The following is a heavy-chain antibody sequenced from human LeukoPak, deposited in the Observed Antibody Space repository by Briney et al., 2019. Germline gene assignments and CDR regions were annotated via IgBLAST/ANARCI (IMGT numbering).Heavy chain of an antibody. V-gene: IGHV4-61*02. Sequence: SETLSLTCTVSGVSISSGRYYWSWIRQPAGKGLEWIGRIYTSGSTNYHPSPKSRITITVDTSKNQFSLKLSSVTAADTAVYYCARDRRTGTTFSFDHWGQGTLVTVSS. CDR3: ARDRRTGTTFSFDH. D-gene: IGHD1-7*01. CDR1: GVSISSGRYY. J-gene: IGHJ4*02. CDR2: IYTSGST.